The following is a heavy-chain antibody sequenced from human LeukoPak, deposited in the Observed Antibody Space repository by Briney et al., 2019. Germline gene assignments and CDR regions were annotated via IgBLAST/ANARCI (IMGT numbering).Heavy chain of an antibody. D-gene: IGHD6-19*01. CDR2: ISGSGGST. CDR1: GFTFSSYA. Sequence: GGSLRLSCAASGFTFSSYAMSWVRQAPGKGLEWVSAISGSGGSTCYADSVKGRFTISRDNSKNTLYLQMNSLRAEDTAVYYCARDRSYSSGWSLYYFDYGGQGTLVPVSS. V-gene: IGHV3-23*01. CDR3: ARDRSYSSGWSLYYFDY. J-gene: IGHJ4*02.